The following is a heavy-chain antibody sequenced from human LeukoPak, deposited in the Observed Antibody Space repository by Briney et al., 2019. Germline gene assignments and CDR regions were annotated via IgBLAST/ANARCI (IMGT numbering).Heavy chain of an antibody. CDR3: ARDVRTINVLTGYYRPYYFDY. J-gene: IGHJ4*02. Sequence: PSETLSLTCTVSGGSVSSGSYYWSWIRQPPGKGLEWIGHIYHTGSTNYNPSLKSRVTISLDTSKNQFSLKLTSVSAADTAVYYCARDVRTINVLTGYYRPYYFDYLGQGTLVTVSS. CDR1: GGSVSSGSYY. D-gene: IGHD3-9*01. V-gene: IGHV4-61*01. CDR2: IYHTGST.